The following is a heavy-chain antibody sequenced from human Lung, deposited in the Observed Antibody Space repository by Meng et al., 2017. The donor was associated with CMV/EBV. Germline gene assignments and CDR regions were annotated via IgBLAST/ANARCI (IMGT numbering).Heavy chain of an antibody. J-gene: IGHJ4*02. D-gene: IGHD1-1*01. CDR2: IIPIFGTA. V-gene: IGHV1-69*05. CDR3: AREGVVGTTIYFDY. CDR1: GGIFSNYG. Sequence: SVXVSXXASGGIFSNYGVNWVRQAPGQGLEWMGGIIPIFGTANYAQKFQGRVTITTDESTTTAYMELSSLRSDDTAVYYCAREGVVGTTIYFDYWGQGTLVTVSS.